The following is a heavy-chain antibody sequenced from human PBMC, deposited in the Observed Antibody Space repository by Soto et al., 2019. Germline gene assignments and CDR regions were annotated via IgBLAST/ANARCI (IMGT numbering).Heavy chain of an antibody. CDR2: IWYDGSNK. J-gene: IGHJ6*02. D-gene: IGHD3-10*01. Sequence: QVQLVESGGGVVQPGRSLRLSCAASGFTFSSYGMHWVRQAPGKGLEWVAVIWYDGSNKYYADSVKGRFTISRDNSKNPLYLQMNSLRAEDTAVYYCASGALWFEEYYSYGMDVWGQGTTVTVSS. CDR1: GFTFSSYG. CDR3: ASGALWFEEYYSYGMDV. V-gene: IGHV3-33*01.